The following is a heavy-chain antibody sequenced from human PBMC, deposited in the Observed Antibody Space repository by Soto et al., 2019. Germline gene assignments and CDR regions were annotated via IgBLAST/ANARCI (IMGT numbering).Heavy chain of an antibody. CDR3: ANERGLVVVPAGEGFDY. J-gene: IGHJ4*02. CDR2: ISYDGSNK. D-gene: IGHD2-2*01. V-gene: IGHV3-30*18. Sequence: AGSLRLSCAASGFTFSSYGMHWVRQAPGKGLEWVAVISYDGSNKYYADSVKGRFTISRDNSKNTLYLQMNSLRAEDTAVYYCANERGLVVVPAGEGFDYWGQGTLVTVSS. CDR1: GFTFSSYG.